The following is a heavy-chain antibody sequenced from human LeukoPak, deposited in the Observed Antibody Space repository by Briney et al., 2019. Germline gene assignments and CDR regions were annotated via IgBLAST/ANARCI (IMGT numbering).Heavy chain of an antibody. CDR3: AKGTGTTPPGYFDY. Sequence: PGGSLRLSCAASGFTFSNAWMSWVRQAPGKGLEWVGRIKSKTDGGTTDYAAPVKGRFTISRDDSKNTLYLQMNSLRAEDTAVYYCAKGTGTTPPGYFDYWGQGTLVTVSS. V-gene: IGHV3-15*01. D-gene: IGHD1-1*01. J-gene: IGHJ4*02. CDR2: IKSKTDGGTT. CDR1: GFTFSNAW.